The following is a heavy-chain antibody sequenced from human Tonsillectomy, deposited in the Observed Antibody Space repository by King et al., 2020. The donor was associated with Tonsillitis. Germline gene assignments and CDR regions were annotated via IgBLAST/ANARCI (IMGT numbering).Heavy chain of an antibody. V-gene: IGHV3-23*04. J-gene: IGHJ6*02. Sequence: VQLVESGGGLVQPGGSLRLACAASGFTFSTYAMTWVRQAPGKGLEGVSVMSGAGARTYHADSGKGRFTISRDNSKNTLYLQMDSLIAEDTAVYYWAKCPYDFWSGGLYYAMDVWGQGTTVTVSS. CDR2: MSGAGART. CDR1: GFTFSTYA. D-gene: IGHD3-3*01. CDR3: AKCPYDFWSGGLYYAMDV.